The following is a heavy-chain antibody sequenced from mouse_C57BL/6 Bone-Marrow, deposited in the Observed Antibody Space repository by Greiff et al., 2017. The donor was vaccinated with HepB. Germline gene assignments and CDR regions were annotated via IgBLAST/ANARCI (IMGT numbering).Heavy chain of an antibody. J-gene: IGHJ2*01. CDR1: GFTFSSYA. Sequence: EVQVVESGGGLVKPGGSLKLSCAASGFTFSSYAMSWVRQTPEKRLEWVATISDGGSYTYYPDNVKGRFTISRDNAKNNLYLQMSHLKSEDTAMYYCARAAGYPFDYWGQGTTLTVSS. CDR2: ISDGGSYT. V-gene: IGHV5-4*01. D-gene: IGHD2-2*01. CDR3: ARAAGYPFDY.